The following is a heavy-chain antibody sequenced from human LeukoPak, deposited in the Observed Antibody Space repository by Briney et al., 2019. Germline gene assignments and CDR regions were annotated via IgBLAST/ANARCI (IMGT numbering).Heavy chain of an antibody. CDR3: ARVRYYDFWSGNHYFDY. CDR2: ISSSSSTI. D-gene: IGHD3-3*01. CDR1: GFTFSSYS. Sequence: GGSLRLSCAASGFTFSSYSMNWVRQAPGKGLEWVSYISSSSSTIYYADPVKGRFTISRDNAKNSLYLQMNSLRAEDTAVNYCARVRYYDFWSGNHYFDYWGQGTLVTVSS. J-gene: IGHJ4*02. V-gene: IGHV3-48*01.